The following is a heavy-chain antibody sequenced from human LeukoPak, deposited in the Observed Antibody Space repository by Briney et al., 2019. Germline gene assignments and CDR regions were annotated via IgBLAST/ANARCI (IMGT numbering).Heavy chain of an antibody. CDR1: GGSISSSSYY. J-gene: IGHJ5*02. CDR2: IYYSGST. V-gene: IGHV4-39*01. CDR3: ARHGGYCSSTSCYGNWFDP. D-gene: IGHD2-2*01. Sequence: SETLSLTCTASGGSISSSSYYWGWIRQPPGKGLEWIGSIYYSGSTYYNPSLKSRVTISVDTSKNQFSLKLSSVTAADTAVYYCARHGGYCSSTSCYGNWFDPWGQGTLVTVSS.